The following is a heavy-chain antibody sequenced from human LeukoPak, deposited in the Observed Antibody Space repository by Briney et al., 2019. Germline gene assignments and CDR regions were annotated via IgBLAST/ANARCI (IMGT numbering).Heavy chain of an antibody. V-gene: IGHV3-30*04. J-gene: IGHJ4*02. CDR3: ARARVRSTVRGVIITNGFDY. D-gene: IGHD3-10*01. Sequence: GGSLRLSCAASGFTFSSYAMHWVRQAPGKGLEWVAVISYDGSNKYYADSVKGRFTISRDNSKNTLYLQMNSLRAEDAAVYYRARARVRSTVRGVIITNGFDYWGQGTLVTVSS. CDR2: ISYDGSNK. CDR1: GFTFSSYA.